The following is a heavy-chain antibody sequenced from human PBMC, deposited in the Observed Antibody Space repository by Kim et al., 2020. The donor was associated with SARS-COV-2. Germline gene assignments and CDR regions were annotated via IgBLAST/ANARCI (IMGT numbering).Heavy chain of an antibody. D-gene: IGHD3-9*01. CDR1: GYTFTSYD. CDR2: MNPNSGNT. CDR3: ARGELRYFDWLLSTSGTFDI. Sequence: ASVKVSCKASGYTFTSYDINWVRQATGQGLEWMGWMNPNSGNTGYAQKFQGRVTMTRNTSISTAYMELSSLRSEDTAVYYCARGELRYFDWLLSTSGTFDIWGQGTMVTVSS. V-gene: IGHV1-8*01. J-gene: IGHJ3*02.